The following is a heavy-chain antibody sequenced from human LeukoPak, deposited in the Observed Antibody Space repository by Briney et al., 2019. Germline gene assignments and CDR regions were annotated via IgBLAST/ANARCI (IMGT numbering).Heavy chain of an antibody. Sequence: GGSLRLSCAASGFTFSSYAMSWVRQAPGKGLEWVSAISASGGSTYYADSVQGRFTISRHNSKNTLFLQMNSLRAEDTAVYSCATIGRYWGQGTLVTVSS. CDR1: GFTFSSYA. CDR2: ISASGGST. D-gene: IGHD2/OR15-2a*01. CDR3: ATIGRY. V-gene: IGHV3-23*01. J-gene: IGHJ4*02.